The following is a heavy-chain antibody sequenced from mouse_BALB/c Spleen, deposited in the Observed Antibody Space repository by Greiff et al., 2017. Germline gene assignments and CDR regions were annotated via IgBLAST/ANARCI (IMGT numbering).Heavy chain of an antibody. J-gene: IGHJ3*01. Sequence: VKLVESGPGLVAPSQSLSITCTVSGFSLTSYGVHWVRQPPGKGLEWLGVIWAGGSTNYNSALMSRLSISKDNSKSQVFLKMNSLQTDDTAMYYCASSMVTRGWFAYWGQGTLVTVSA. CDR2: IWAGGST. V-gene: IGHV2-9*02. CDR1: GFSLTSYG. D-gene: IGHD2-1*01. CDR3: ASSMVTRGWFAY.